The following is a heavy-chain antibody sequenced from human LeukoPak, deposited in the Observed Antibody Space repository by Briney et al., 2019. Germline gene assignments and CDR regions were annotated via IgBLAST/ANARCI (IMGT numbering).Heavy chain of an antibody. CDR2: ISGSDGST. J-gene: IGHJ4*02. V-gene: IGHV3-23*01. CDR1: GFTFSSYG. D-gene: IGHD6-6*01. CDR3: AREPYSSSLLFDY. Sequence: GGSLRLSCAASGFTFSSYGMSWVRQAPGKGLEWVSTISGSDGSTYYADSVKGRFTISRDNSKNTLYLQMNSLRAEDTAVYYCAREPYSSSLLFDYWGQGTLVTVSS.